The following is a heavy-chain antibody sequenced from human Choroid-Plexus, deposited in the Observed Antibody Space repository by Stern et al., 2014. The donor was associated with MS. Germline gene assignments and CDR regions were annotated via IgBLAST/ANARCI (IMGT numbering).Heavy chain of an antibody. Sequence: VQLVQSGGGVVQPGRPLRLSCVASGFTFGSCAMHWVRQAPGKGLEWVGGVSHDGSYKYYADSVKGRFTISRDNSQNTLYMQMSSLRPEDTAVYYCAKYRQYLTYFFDHWGQGSLVTVSS. D-gene: IGHD2/OR15-2a*01. CDR2: VSHDGSYK. CDR1: GFTFGSCA. V-gene: IGHV3-30*18. J-gene: IGHJ5*02. CDR3: AKYRQYLTYFFDH.